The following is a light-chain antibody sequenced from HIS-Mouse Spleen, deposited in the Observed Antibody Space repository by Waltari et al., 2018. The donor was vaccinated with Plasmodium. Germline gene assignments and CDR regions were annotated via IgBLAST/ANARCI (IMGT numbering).Light chain of an antibody. CDR2: EVS. CDR1: SSDVGGYNY. V-gene: IGLV2-8*01. J-gene: IGLJ2*01. CDR3: SSYAGSNNLV. Sequence: QSALTQPPSASGSPGQSVTISCTGTSSDVGGYNYVSWYQQHPGKAPKHMIYEVSKRPSGVPDRFSGSKSGNTASLTVSGRQAEDEADYYCSSYAGSNNLVFGGGTKLTVL.